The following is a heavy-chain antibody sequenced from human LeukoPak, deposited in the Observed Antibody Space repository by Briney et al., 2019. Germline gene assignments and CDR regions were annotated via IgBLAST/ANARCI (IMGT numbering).Heavy chain of an antibody. Sequence: SGTLSLTCGVSGGSVINTNWWTWVRQPPGKGLEGSGEVHLDGRTNYNPSLESRLTMSVDVSENQVSLKLTSVTAADTAVYYCAREGGFYRPLDYSGQGTLVTVSS. CDR1: GGSVINTNW. V-gene: IGHV4-4*02. J-gene: IGHJ4*02. CDR3: AREGGFYRPLDY. D-gene: IGHD3-3*01. CDR2: VHLDGRT.